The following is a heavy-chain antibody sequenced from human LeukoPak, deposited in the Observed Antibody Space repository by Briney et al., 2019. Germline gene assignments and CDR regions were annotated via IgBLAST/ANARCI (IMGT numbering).Heavy chain of an antibody. Sequence: PSETLSLTCTVSGGSISSSSYYWGWIRQPPGKGLEWIGSIYYSGSTYYNPSLKSRVTISVDTSKNQFSLKLSSVTAADTAVYYCARVMRYYDSSGYYPRAYYYYMDVWGKGTTVTVSS. CDR3: ARVMRYYDSSGYYPRAYYYYMDV. J-gene: IGHJ6*03. CDR2: IYYSGST. CDR1: GGSISSSSYY. D-gene: IGHD3-22*01. V-gene: IGHV4-39*07.